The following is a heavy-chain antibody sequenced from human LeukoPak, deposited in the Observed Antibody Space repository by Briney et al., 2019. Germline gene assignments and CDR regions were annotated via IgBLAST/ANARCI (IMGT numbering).Heavy chain of an antibody. CDR1: GGSISSSSYY. J-gene: IGHJ3*02. CDR2: IYCSGST. CDR3: ARESVDYYDSSGAFDI. V-gene: IGHV4-39*07. D-gene: IGHD3-22*01. Sequence: SETLSLTCTVSGGSISSSSYYWGWIRQPPGKGLEWIGSIYCSGSTYYNPSLKSRVTISVDTSKNQFSLKLSSVTAADTAVYYCARESVDYYDSSGAFDIWGQGTMVTVSS.